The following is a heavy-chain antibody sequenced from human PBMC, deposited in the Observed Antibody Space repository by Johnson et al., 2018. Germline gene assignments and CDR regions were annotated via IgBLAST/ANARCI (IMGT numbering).Heavy chain of an antibody. J-gene: IGHJ6*02. CDR1: GGTFSKYS. D-gene: IGHD3-10*01. CDR2: IIAVFGTP. Sequence: QEQLVQSGAEVRKPGTSVKVSCRASGGTFSKYSINWVRQVPGQGLEWLGGIIAVFGTPKYSQKFQGRVTITADESTSTASRDLRSLRYEDTAMYYWARGLSQMGMDVWGQGTTVTVSS. V-gene: IGHV1-69*01. CDR3: ARGLSQMGMDV.